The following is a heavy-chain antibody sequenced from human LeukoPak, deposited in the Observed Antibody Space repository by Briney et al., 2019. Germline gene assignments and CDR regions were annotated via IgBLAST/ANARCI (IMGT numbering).Heavy chain of an antibody. V-gene: IGHV4-39*01. CDR1: GGSISSSSYY. Sequence: PSETLSLTCTVSGGSISSSSYYWGWIRQPPGKGLEWIGSIYYSGSTYYNPSLKSRVTISVDTSKNQFSLKLSSVTAADTAVYYCARGYSSSWYSYYFDYWGQGTLVTVSS. D-gene: IGHD6-13*01. CDR2: IYYSGST. CDR3: ARGYSSSWYSYYFDY. J-gene: IGHJ4*02.